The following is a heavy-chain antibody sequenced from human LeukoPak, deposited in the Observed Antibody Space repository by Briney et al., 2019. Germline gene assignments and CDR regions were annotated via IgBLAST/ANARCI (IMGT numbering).Heavy chain of an antibody. CDR1: GFTCSDHY. J-gene: IGHJ3*02. V-gene: IGHV3-72*01. D-gene: IGHD1-26*01. Sequence: GGSLRLSCAASGFTCSDHYMDWVRQAPGKGLEWVGRTRNKVNSYTTEYAASVKGRFAISSDDSKNSLYLQMNSLKTEDTAVYYCARRYSGSYYGGHAFDIWGQGTMVTVSS. CDR3: ARRYSGSYYGGHAFDI. CDR2: TRNKVNSYTT.